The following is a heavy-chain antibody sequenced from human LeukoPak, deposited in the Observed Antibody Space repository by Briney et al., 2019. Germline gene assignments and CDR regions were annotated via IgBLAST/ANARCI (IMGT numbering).Heavy chain of an antibody. CDR2: ISYDGSNT. D-gene: IGHD4-23*01. V-gene: IGHV3-30*01. CDR1: GFTFRGYA. Sequence: PGRSLRLSCAASGFTFRGYAMHWVRQAPGKGLEWVSFISYDGSNTYYADSVKGRSTVSRDNSENTVYLQMNSLRVEDTAVYYCARDYGGYSDYWGQGTLVTVSS. J-gene: IGHJ4*02. CDR3: ARDYGGYSDY.